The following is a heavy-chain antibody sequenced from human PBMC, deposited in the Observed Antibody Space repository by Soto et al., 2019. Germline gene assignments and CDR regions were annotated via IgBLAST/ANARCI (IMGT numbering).Heavy chain of an antibody. V-gene: IGHV4-4*07. D-gene: IGHD2-15*01. CDR3: ARDSAGCSGGRCYVDYYYGMDV. CDR1: GGSISSYY. CDR2: IYTSGST. Sequence: QVQLQESGPGLVKPSETLSLTCTVSGGSISSYYWSWIRQPAGKGLEWIGRIYTSGSTNYNPSLKSRVSMAVDTSNNQFSLKLSSVTAADTAMYYCARDSAGCSGGRCYVDYYYGMDVWGQGTTVTVSS. J-gene: IGHJ6*02.